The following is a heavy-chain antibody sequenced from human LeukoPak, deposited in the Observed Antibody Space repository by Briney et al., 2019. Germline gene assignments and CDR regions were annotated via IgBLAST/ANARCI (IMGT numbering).Heavy chain of an antibody. CDR1: GGSISSGSYY. Sequence: SETLSLTCTVSGGSISSGSYYWSWIRQPAGKGLEWIGRFYTSGSTNYNPSLKSRVTISVDTSKNQFSLNLSSVTAADTAVYYCARNHRGYSYARGAFDIWGQGTMVTVSS. D-gene: IGHD5-18*01. V-gene: IGHV4-61*02. J-gene: IGHJ3*02. CDR2: FYTSGST. CDR3: ARNHRGYSYARGAFDI.